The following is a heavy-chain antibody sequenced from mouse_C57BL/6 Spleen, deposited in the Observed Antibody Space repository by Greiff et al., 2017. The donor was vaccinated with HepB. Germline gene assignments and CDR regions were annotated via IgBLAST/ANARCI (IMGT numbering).Heavy chain of an antibody. CDR3: ARSGSGYLYYYAMDY. D-gene: IGHD3-2*02. CDR1: GYTFTDYN. Sequence: VQLKESGPELVKPGASVKIPCKASGYTFTDYNMDWVKQSHGKSLEWIGDINPNNGGTIYNQKFKGKATLTVDKSSSTAYMELRSLTSEDTAVYYCARSGSGYLYYYAMDYWGQGTSVTVSS. CDR2: INPNNGGT. V-gene: IGHV1-18*01. J-gene: IGHJ4*01.